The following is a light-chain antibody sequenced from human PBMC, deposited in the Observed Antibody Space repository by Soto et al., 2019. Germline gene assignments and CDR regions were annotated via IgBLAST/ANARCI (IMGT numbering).Light chain of an antibody. Sequence: DIQMTQSPSSLSASVGDRVTITCRASQGISTYLNCYQQKPGKAPKLLIYAASSLQSGVPSRFSGSGSGTDFTLTISSLQPEDFATYSCQQSYSTTWTFGQGTKG. CDR3: QQSYSTTWT. CDR2: AAS. V-gene: IGKV1-39*01. J-gene: IGKJ1*01. CDR1: QGISTY.